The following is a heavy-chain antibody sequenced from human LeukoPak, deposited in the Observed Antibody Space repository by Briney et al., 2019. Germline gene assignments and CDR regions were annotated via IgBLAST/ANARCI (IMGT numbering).Heavy chain of an antibody. V-gene: IGHV3-30-3*01. CDR3: ASADIVVVVAAKANDY. CDR2: ISYDGSNK. D-gene: IGHD2-15*01. Sequence: GGSLRLSCAASGFTFSSYAMHWVRQAPGKGLEWVAVISYDGSNKYYADSVKGRFTISRDNSKNTLYLQMNSLRAEDTAVYYCASADIVVVVAAKANDYWGQGTLVTVSS. CDR1: GFTFSSYA. J-gene: IGHJ4*02.